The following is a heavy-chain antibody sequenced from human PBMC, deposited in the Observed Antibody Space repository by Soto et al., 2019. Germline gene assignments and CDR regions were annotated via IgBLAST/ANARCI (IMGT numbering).Heavy chain of an antibody. CDR2: INHSGST. CDR1: GGSFSGYY. D-gene: IGHD3-3*01. CDR3: AGSITIFGVVIIQNWFDP. Sequence: QVQLQQWGAGLLKPSETLSLTCAVYGGSFSGYYWSWIRQPPGKGLEWIGEINHSGSTNYNPSLKRRVTISVDTSKNQFSLKLSSVTAADTAVYYCAGSITIFGVVIIQNWFDPWGQGTLVTVSS. J-gene: IGHJ5*02. V-gene: IGHV4-34*01.